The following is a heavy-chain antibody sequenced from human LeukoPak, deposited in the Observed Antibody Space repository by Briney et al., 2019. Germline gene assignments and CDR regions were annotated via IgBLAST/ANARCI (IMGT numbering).Heavy chain of an antibody. Sequence: GGSLRLSCAASGFTVSSNYMSWVRQAPGKGLEWVSVIYSGGSTYYADSVKGRFTISRDNSENTLYLQMNSLRAEDTAVYYCARDGYNLWGYFDYWGQGTLVTVSS. CDR3: ARDGYNLWGYFDY. J-gene: IGHJ4*02. CDR1: GFTVSSNY. CDR2: IYSGGST. D-gene: IGHD5-24*01. V-gene: IGHV3-53*01.